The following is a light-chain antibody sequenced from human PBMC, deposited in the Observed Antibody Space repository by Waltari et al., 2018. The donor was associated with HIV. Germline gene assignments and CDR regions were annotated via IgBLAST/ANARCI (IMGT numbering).Light chain of an antibody. CDR3: QQYDNWPPWT. J-gene: IGKJ1*01. CDR1: QSIAKN. CDR2: GVS. Sequence: EIVMTQSPATLSVSPGERATLSCRASQSIAKNLAWYQQNPGQAPRLLIYGVSTRATGIPARFSGSGSWTEFTLTISSLQSEDFAVYYCQQYDNWPPWTFGQGTKVEI. V-gene: IGKV3-15*01.